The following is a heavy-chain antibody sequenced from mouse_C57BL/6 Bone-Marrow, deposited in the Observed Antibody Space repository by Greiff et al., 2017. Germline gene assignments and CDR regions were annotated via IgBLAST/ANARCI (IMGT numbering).Heavy chain of an antibody. CDR3: ARSDYYDYDWFAY. J-gene: IGHJ3*01. V-gene: IGHV1-81*01. CDR1: GYTFTSYG. CDR2: IYPRSGNT. Sequence: QVQLQQSGAELARPGASVKLSCKASGYTFTSYGISWVKQRTGQGLEWIGEIYPRSGNTYYNEKFKGKATLTADKSSSTAYMELRSLTSEDSAVYFGARSDYYDYDWFAYWGQGTLVTVSA. D-gene: IGHD2-4*01.